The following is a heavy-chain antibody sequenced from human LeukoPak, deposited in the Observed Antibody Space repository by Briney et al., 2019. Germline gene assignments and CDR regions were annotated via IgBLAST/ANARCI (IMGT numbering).Heavy chain of an antibody. CDR2: IDGSSSRT. Sequence: GGSLRLSCAASGFIFSDYYMSWMRQAPGKGLEWLSYIDGSSSRTNYADSVKGRFTISRDNVKNSLYLQMNSLRAEDTAVYFCARRGTDYCTPSSCHPNWFAPWGQGTQVTVSS. D-gene: IGHD4-11*01. CDR3: ARRGTDYCTPSSCHPNWFAP. J-gene: IGHJ5*02. CDR1: GFIFSDYY. V-gene: IGHV3-11*03.